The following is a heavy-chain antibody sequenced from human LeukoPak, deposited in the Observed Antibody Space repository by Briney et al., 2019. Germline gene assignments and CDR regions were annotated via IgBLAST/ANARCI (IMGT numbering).Heavy chain of an antibody. V-gene: IGHV5-51*01. D-gene: IGHD6-19*01. CDR3: ARLDGRLSGWSPSEGWFDP. CDR1: GYSFTSYW. Sequence: GESLKISCKGSGYSFTSYWIGWVRQMPGKGLEWMGIIYPGDSDTRYSPSFQGQVTISADKSISIAYLQWSSLKASDTAMYYCARLDGRLSGWSPSEGWFDPWGQGTLVTVSS. J-gene: IGHJ5*02. CDR2: IYPGDSDT.